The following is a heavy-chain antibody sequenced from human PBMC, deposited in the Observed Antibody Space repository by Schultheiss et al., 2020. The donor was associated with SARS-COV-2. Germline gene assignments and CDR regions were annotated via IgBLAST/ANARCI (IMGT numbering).Heavy chain of an antibody. J-gene: IGHJ4*02. Sequence: GGSLRLSCAASGLTLSSYWMHWVRQAPGKGLEFVASIRSSGRDIYYADSMQGRFTVSRDNANNSLYLQMNSLRDEDTAVYYCATDPPPYIGALTPAFWGQGTPVTVSS. V-gene: IGHV3-21*01. CDR3: ATDPPPYIGALTPAF. CDR2: IRSSGRDI. CDR1: GLTLSSYW. D-gene: IGHD1-26*01.